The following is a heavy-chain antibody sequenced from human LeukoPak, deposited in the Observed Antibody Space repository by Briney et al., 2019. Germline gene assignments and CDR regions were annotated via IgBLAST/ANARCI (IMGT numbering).Heavy chain of an antibody. CDR3: VRELSGSFDY. CDR1: GFPFSDAW. D-gene: IGHD3-10*01. CDR2: IKSKTNGGTT. Sequence: GGSLRLSCAVSGFPFSDAWMNWVRQVPGRGLEWVGLIKSKTNGGTTDYTTPVKGKFTISRDDSKNTLYLQMNSLKIEDTAVYYCVRELSGSFDYWGQGTLVTVSS. J-gene: IGHJ4*02. V-gene: IGHV3-15*07.